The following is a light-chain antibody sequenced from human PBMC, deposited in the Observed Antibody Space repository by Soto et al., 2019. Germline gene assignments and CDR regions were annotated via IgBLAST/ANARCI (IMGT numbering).Light chain of an antibody. Sequence: QLVLTQSSSASASLGSSVKLTCTLSSGHSSYIIAWHQQQAGKAPRYLMKVEGSGTYNKGSGVPDRFSGSSSGADRHLIISTLQSEDEADYYCETWDSNTWVFGGGTKLTVL. CDR2: VEGSGTY. V-gene: IGLV4-60*03. CDR1: SGHSSYI. J-gene: IGLJ3*02. CDR3: ETWDSNTWV.